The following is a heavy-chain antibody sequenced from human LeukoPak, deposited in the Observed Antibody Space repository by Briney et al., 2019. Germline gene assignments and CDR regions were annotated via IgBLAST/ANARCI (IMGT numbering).Heavy chain of an antibody. Sequence: GASVKVSCKASGYTFTGHYMHWVRQAPGQGLEWMGRINPNSGGTNYAQKFQGRVTMTRDTSISTAYMELSRLRSDDTAVYYCAREEFTQQLEEIDYWGQGTLVTVSS. D-gene: IGHD6-13*01. V-gene: IGHV1-2*06. J-gene: IGHJ4*02. CDR3: AREEFTQQLEEIDY. CDR2: INPNSGGT. CDR1: GYTFTGHY.